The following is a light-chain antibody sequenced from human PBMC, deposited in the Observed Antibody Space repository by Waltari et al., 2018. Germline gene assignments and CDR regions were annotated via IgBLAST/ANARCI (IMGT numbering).Light chain of an antibody. CDR2: EDN. J-gene: IGLJ3*02. CDR1: SSDVGSYNL. V-gene: IGLV2-23*01. CDR3: CSYAGSAIWV. Sequence: QSALTQPASVSGSPGQSITIPCTGTSSDVGSYNLVSWYQQHPGKAPNLMIYEDNKRPSGVSNRFSGSKSGNTASLTISGLQAEDEADYYCCSYAGSAIWVFGGGTKLTVL.